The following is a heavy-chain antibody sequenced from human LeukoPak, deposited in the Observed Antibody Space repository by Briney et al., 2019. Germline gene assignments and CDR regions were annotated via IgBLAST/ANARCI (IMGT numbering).Heavy chain of an antibody. Sequence: ASVKVSCKVSGYTLTELSMHWVRQAPGKGLEWMGGFDPEDGETIYAQKFQGRVTMTEDTSTDTAYMELSSLRSEDTAVYYCASGYCSGGSCWNDVFDIWGQGTMVTVSS. CDR1: GYTLTELS. CDR2: FDPEDGET. D-gene: IGHD2-15*01. V-gene: IGHV1-24*01. J-gene: IGHJ3*02. CDR3: ASGYCSGGSCWNDVFDI.